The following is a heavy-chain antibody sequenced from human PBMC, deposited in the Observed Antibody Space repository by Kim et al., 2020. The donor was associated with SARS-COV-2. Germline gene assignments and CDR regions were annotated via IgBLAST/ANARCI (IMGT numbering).Heavy chain of an antibody. CDR2: IKQDGSEK. Sequence: GGSLRLSCAASGFTFSSYWMSWVRQAPGKGLEWVANIKQDGSEKYYVDSVKGRFTISRDNAKNSLYLQMNSLRAEDTAVYYCARTTPHYYGSGSYYITKRHRGYYYYGMDVWGQGTTVTVSS. CDR3: ARTTPHYYGSGSYYITKRHRGYYYYGMDV. CDR1: GFTFSSYW. V-gene: IGHV3-7*03. J-gene: IGHJ6*02. D-gene: IGHD3-10*01.